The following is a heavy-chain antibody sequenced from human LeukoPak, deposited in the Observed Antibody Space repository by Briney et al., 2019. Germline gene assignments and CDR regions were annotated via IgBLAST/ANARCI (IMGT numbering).Heavy chain of an antibody. CDR2: IKKDGSEK. Sequence: PGGSLRLSCAASGFTFSSYFMSWVRQAPGKGLEWVANIKKDGSEKYYVDSVKGRFTISRDNAKKSLYLQMNSLRAEDTAVYYCARPRVGATGWFDPWGQGTLVTVSS. D-gene: IGHD1-26*01. CDR1: GFTFSSYF. J-gene: IGHJ5*02. V-gene: IGHV3-7*01. CDR3: ARPRVGATGWFDP.